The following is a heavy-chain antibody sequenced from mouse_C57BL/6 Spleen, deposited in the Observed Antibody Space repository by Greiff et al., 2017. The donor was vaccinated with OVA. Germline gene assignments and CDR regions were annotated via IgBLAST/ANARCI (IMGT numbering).Heavy chain of an antibody. Sequence: EVKLMESGGGLVKPGGSLKLSCAASGFTFSDYGMHWVRQAPEKGLEWVAYISSGSSTIYYADTVKGRFTISRDNAKNTLFLQMTSLRSEDTAMYYCAREKEDWDEDAMDYWGQGTSVTVSS. J-gene: IGHJ4*01. CDR1: GFTFSDYG. CDR3: AREKEDWDEDAMDY. CDR2: ISSGSSTI. V-gene: IGHV5-17*01. D-gene: IGHD4-1*01.